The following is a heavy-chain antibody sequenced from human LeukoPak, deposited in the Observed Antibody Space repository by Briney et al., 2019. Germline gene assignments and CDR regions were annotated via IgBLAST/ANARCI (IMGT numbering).Heavy chain of an antibody. Sequence: TGGSLRLSCAASGFTFSSYAMHWVRQAPGKGLEWVAVISYDGSNKYYADSVKGRFTISRDNSKNTLYLQMNSLRAEGTAVYFCAKDMVRGYYFDCWGQGTLITVSS. V-gene: IGHV3-30*04. CDR2: ISYDGSNK. D-gene: IGHD3-10*01. J-gene: IGHJ4*02. CDR1: GFTFSSYA. CDR3: AKDMVRGYYFDC.